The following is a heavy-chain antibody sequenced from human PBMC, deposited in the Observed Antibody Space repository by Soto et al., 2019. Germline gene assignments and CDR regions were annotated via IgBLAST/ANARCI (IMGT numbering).Heavy chain of an antibody. CDR1: GFTLTTYA. J-gene: IGHJ4*02. Sequence: PVGSLRLSCAASGFTLTTYAMTWVRQVPGRGLEWVSLISAGVGTTYYADSVSGRFTISRDNSKNTLYLQMSSLRAEDTAVYYCRAVTTTIDYWGQGTLVTVSS. V-gene: IGHV3-23*01. CDR2: ISAGVGTT. D-gene: IGHD4-17*01. CDR3: RAVTTTIDY.